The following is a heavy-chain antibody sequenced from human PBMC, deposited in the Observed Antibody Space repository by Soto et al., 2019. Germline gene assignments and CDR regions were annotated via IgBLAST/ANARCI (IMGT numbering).Heavy chain of an antibody. Sequence: SETLSLTCTVSGGSISSYYWIWIRQPPGKGLEWIGYIYYSGSTNYNPSLKSRVTISVDTSKNQFSLKLSSVTAADTAVYYCARLSTSEDYWGQGTLVTVSS. CDR3: ARLSTSEDY. CDR1: GGSISSYY. CDR2: IYYSGST. D-gene: IGHD2-2*01. J-gene: IGHJ4*02. V-gene: IGHV4-59*01.